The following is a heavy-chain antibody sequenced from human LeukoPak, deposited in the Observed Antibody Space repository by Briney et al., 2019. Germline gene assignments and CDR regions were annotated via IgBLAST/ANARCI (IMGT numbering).Heavy chain of an antibody. CDR3: ARDQYYGSGSSAMDV. CDR1: GYTFTGYY. V-gene: IGHV1-2*04. D-gene: IGHD3-10*01. Sequence: ASVKVSCKASGYTFTGYYMHWVRQAPGQGLEWMGWIHPNSGGTNYAQKFQGWVTMTRDTSISTAYMELSRLRSDDTAVYYCARDQYYGSGSSAMDVWGKGTTVTVSS. CDR2: IHPNSGGT. J-gene: IGHJ6*04.